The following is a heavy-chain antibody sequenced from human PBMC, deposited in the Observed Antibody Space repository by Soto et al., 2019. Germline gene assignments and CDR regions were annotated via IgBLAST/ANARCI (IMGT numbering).Heavy chain of an antibody. Sequence: PSETLSLTCTVSGCSISSYYWSWIRQPPGKGLEWIGYIYYSGSTNYNPSLKSRVTITVDTSKNQFSLKLSSVTAADTAVYYCARDRGFWSGYYRVYYFDYWGQGTLVTVSS. CDR3: ARDRGFWSGYYRVYYFDY. V-gene: IGHV4-59*01. CDR2: IYYSGST. D-gene: IGHD3-3*01. CDR1: GCSISSYY. J-gene: IGHJ4*02.